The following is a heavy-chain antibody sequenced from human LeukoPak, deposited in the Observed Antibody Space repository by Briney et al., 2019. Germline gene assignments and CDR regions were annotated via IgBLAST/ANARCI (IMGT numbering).Heavy chain of an antibody. CDR1: GFTFNNYA. Sequence: GGSLRLSCAASGFTFNNYAMHWVRQAPGKGLEWVAVKSYDGSNKYYADSVKGRFTISRDNSKNTLYLQMNSLRAEDTAMYYCARDSAGSIAAPYCDYWGQGTLVTVSS. V-gene: IGHV3-30-3*01. J-gene: IGHJ4*02. D-gene: IGHD6-6*01. CDR2: KSYDGSNK. CDR3: ARDSAGSIAAPYCDY.